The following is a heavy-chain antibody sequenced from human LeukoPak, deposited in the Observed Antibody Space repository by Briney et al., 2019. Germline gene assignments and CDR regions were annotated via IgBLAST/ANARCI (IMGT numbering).Heavy chain of an antibody. CDR1: GYIFSNYG. CDR3: ARDRQVVVITTPGFDY. V-gene: IGHV1-18*01. D-gene: IGHD3-22*01. Sequence: ASVKVSCKASGYIFSNYGITWVRQAPGEGLEWMGWIRAYNDNPDYAQKFQGRVIMTTDTSTSTTYMELRSLRSDDTAVYYCARDRQVVVITTPGFDYWGQGTLVTVSS. CDR2: IRAYNDNP. J-gene: IGHJ4*02.